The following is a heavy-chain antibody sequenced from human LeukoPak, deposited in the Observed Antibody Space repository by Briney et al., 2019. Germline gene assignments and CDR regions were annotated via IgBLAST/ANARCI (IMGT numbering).Heavy chain of an antibody. J-gene: IGHJ3*02. V-gene: IGHV3-53*01. CDR2: IYSGGST. CDR3: ARGLRAHYAFDI. CDR1: GLTLSSNY. Sequence: GGSLRLSCAASGLTLSSNYMSWVRHAPGKGLEWVSVIYSGGSTYYADSVQGPFTISRDNSKNTLYLQMNSLRAEDTAVYYCARGLRAHYAFDIWGQGKMVTVSS. D-gene: IGHD2-8*01.